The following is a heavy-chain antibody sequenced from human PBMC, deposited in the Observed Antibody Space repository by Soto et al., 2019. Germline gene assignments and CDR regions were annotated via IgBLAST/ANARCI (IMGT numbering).Heavy chain of an antibody. Sequence: QLQLQESGPGLVKPSETLSLTCTVSGGSISSSSYYWGWIRQPPGKGLEWIGSIYYSGSTYYNPSLKSRVTISVDTSKNQFSLKLSSVTAADTAVYYCARRRSGYYDSSGYYPFDYWGQGTLVTVSS. D-gene: IGHD3-22*01. CDR1: GGSISSSSYY. J-gene: IGHJ4*02. CDR3: ARRRSGYYDSSGYYPFDY. CDR2: IYYSGST. V-gene: IGHV4-39*01.